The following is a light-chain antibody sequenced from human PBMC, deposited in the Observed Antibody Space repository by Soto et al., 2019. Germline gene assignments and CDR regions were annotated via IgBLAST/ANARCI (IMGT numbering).Light chain of an antibody. J-gene: IGKJ4*01. CDR2: AAS. CDR3: QQSYSTPLT. Sequence: EIQMTQSPSSLSASVGDRVTITCRASQSITTYLNWYQQKPGKAPKLLISAASSLQSGVPSRFSGSGFGTDFTLIISSLQPEDFATYYCQQSYSTPLTFGGGTKVEIK. CDR1: QSITTY. V-gene: IGKV1-39*01.